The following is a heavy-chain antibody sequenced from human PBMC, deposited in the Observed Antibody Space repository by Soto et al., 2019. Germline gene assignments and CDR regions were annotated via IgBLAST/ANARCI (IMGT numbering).Heavy chain of an antibody. J-gene: IGHJ6*02. Sequence: GGSLRLSCAASGFIFSSYAMHWVRQAPGKGLEWVAVISYDGSNKYYADSVKGRFTISRDNSKNTLYLQVNSLRAEDTAVYHCARDRADSSGYYYGYYYYGMDVRGQGTTVTVSS. CDR1: GFIFSSYA. CDR2: ISYDGSNK. V-gene: IGHV3-30-3*01. D-gene: IGHD3-22*01. CDR3: ARDRADSSGYYYGYYYYGMDV.